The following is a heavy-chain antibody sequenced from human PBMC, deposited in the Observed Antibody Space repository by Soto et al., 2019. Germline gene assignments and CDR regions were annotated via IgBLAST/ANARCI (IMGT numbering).Heavy chain of an antibody. CDR3: VRDFERSYGYGPFDY. D-gene: IGHD5-18*01. J-gene: IGHJ4*02. Sequence: GGSLRLACAAAGFTFSCYWMSWVRQAPGKALEWVANIKQDGSDNYYVDSVMGRFTSSRDNAKNSRSLQMNSLRAEDTAVYYCVRDFERSYGYGPFDYWGQGTLVTASS. CDR1: GFTFSCYW. V-gene: IGHV3-7*03. CDR2: IKQDGSDN.